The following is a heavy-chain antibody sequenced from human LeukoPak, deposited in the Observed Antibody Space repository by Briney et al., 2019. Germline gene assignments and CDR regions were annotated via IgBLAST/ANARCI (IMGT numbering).Heavy chain of an antibody. CDR2: VYYSGNT. CDR3: ARDYYDSSGYYDC. Sequence: PSEALSLTCTVSGGSVSSGGYYWSWIRQPPGKGLEWIGYVYYSGNTNYNPSLKSRVTISVDTSKNQFSLKLSSVTAADTAVYYCARDYYDSSGYYDCWGQGALVTVSS. D-gene: IGHD3-22*01. J-gene: IGHJ4*02. CDR1: GGSVSSGGYY. V-gene: IGHV4-61*08.